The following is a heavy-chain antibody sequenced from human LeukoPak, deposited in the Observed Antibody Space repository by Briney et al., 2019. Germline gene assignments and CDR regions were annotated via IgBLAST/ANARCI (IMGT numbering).Heavy chain of an antibody. V-gene: IGHV1-18*01. Sequence: ASVKVSCKASGYTFTSYGISWVRQAPGQGLEWVGWIRGDNGNTNYAQKLQGGVTMTTDTSTSTAYMELRSLGSDETAVYYCARVDLLTGYYFFDYWGQGTLVTVSS. CDR2: IRGDNGNT. D-gene: IGHD3-9*01. J-gene: IGHJ4*02. CDR1: GYTFTSYG. CDR3: ARVDLLTGYYFFDY.